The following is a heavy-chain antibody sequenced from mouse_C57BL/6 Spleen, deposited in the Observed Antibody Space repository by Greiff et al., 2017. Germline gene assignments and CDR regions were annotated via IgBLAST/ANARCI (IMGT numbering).Heavy chain of an antibody. D-gene: IGHD1-1*01. J-gene: IGHJ2*01. CDR1: GYAFSSSW. CDR2: IYPGDGDT. V-gene: IGHV1-82*01. Sequence: VKLQESGPELVKPGASVKISCKASGYAFSSSWMNWVKQRPGKGLEWIGRIYPGDGDTNYNGKFKGKATLTADKSSSTAYMQLSSLTSEDSAVYFCVSIYYYGSSSYWGQGTTLTVSS. CDR3: VSIYYYGSSSY.